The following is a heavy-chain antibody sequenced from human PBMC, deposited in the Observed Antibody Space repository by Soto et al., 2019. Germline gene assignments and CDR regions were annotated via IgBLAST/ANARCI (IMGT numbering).Heavy chain of an antibody. D-gene: IGHD3-9*01. CDR2: ISSSSSYI. CDR3: ASAVLTGYYIMSDYYGMDV. CDR1: GFTFSSYS. Sequence: EVQPVESGGGLVKPGGSLRLSCAASGFTFSSYSMNWVRQAPGKGLEWVSSISSSSSYIYYADSVKGRFTISRDNAKNSLYLQMNSLRAEDTAVYYCASAVLTGYYIMSDYYGMDVWGQGTTVTVSS. V-gene: IGHV3-21*01. J-gene: IGHJ6*02.